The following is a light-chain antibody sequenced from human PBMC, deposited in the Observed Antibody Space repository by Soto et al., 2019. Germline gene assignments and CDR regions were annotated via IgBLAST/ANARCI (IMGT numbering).Light chain of an antibody. CDR2: DAS. CDR1: RSISNW. V-gene: IGKV1-5*01. Sequence: DIKMTQSPSTLSASVGGRVTITCRASRSISNWLAWYQQRPGIAPKLLIFDASILQSGVPSRFSGSGSGTEFTLSISRLQTDDFATYYCQQYGSFSPITFGVGTKVDIK. CDR3: QQYGSFSPIT. J-gene: IGKJ4*01.